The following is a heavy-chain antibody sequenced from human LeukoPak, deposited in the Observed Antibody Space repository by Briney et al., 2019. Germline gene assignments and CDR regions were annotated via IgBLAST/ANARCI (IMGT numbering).Heavy chain of an antibody. V-gene: IGHV3-48*03. J-gene: IGHJ4*02. Sequence: GGSLRLSCAASGFTFSSYEMNWVRQAPGKGLEWVLYISSSGSTIYYADSVKGGFTISRDNAKNSLYVQMNSLRAEDTAVYYCARDSRDGYRGDYWGQGTLVTVSS. CDR2: ISSSGSTI. CDR3: ARDSRDGYRGDY. D-gene: IGHD5-24*01. CDR1: GFTFSSYE.